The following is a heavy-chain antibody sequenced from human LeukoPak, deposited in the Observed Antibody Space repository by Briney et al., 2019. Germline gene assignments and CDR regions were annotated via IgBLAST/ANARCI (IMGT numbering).Heavy chain of an antibody. Sequence: GGSLRLSCAASGFTFSDYYMSWIRQAPGKGLEWDSYISSSGSTIYYADSVKGRFTISRDNAKNSLYLQMNSLRAEDTAVYYCARDLSRGQQLDHYFDYWGQGTLVTVSS. D-gene: IGHD6-13*01. CDR2: ISSSGSTI. J-gene: IGHJ4*02. V-gene: IGHV3-11*04. CDR1: GFTFSDYY. CDR3: ARDLSRGQQLDHYFDY.